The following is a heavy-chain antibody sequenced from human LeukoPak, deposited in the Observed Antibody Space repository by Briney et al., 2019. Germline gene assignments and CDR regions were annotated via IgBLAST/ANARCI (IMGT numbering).Heavy chain of an antibody. CDR3: ARAPHYYYDSSGSIFDY. J-gene: IGHJ4*02. CDR2: IYTSGST. CDR1: GGSISSGSYY. D-gene: IGHD3-22*01. Sequence: SETLSLTCTVSGGSISSGSYYWSWIRQPARKGLEWIGRIYTSGSTNYNPSLKSRVTISVDTSKNQFSLKLSSVTAADTAVYYCARAPHYYYDSSGSIFDYWGQGTLVTVSS. V-gene: IGHV4-61*02.